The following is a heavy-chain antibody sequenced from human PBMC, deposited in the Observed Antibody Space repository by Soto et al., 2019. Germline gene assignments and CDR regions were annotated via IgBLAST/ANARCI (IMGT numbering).Heavy chain of an antibody. J-gene: IGHJ4*02. CDR2: ISTSGDST. D-gene: IGHD2-2*01. CDR3: AINSRYCSSTSCYAD. Sequence: EVQLLESGAGLVQPGGSLRLSCAASGFTFSSYAMSWVRQAPGKGLEWVSGISTSGDSTYYADSVKGRFTISRDNSKDTLYLQMNSLRARDTAVYYCAINSRYCSSTSCYADWGQGTLVIVSS. V-gene: IGHV3-23*01. CDR1: GFTFSSYA.